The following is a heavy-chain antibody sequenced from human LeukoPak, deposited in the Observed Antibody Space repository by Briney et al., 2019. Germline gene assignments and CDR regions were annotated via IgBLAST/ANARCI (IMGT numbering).Heavy chain of an antibody. Sequence: GGSLRLSCAASGFTFSSYGMSWVRQAPGKGLEWVSAISGSGGSTYYADSVKGRFTISRDNFKDTLYLQMNSLRAEDTAVYYCAKPQLLGMDAFDIWGQGTMVTVSS. D-gene: IGHD2-2*01. J-gene: IGHJ3*02. CDR1: GFTFSSYG. CDR2: ISGSGGST. CDR3: AKPQLLGMDAFDI. V-gene: IGHV3-23*01.